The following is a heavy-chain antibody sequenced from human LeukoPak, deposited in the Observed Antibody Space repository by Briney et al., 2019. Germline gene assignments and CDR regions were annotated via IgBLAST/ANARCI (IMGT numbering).Heavy chain of an antibody. D-gene: IGHD3-10*01. CDR1: GASITSSY. J-gene: IGHJ5*02. CDR3: ARDGYGSGSYGWFDP. Sequence: SETLSLTCSVSGASITSSYWSWIRQTPGKGLEWIGNIYSGSTNYNPSFESRVTVSLDTSKNQFSLRLTSVAAADTALYYCARDGYGSGSYGWFDPWGQGTLVTVSS. CDR2: IYSGST. V-gene: IGHV4-59*01.